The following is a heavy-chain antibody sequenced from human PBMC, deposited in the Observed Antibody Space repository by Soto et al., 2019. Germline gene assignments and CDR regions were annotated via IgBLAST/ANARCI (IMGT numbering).Heavy chain of an antibody. D-gene: IGHD6-13*01. CDR1: GFTFYNFG. Sequence: EVQLLESGGTLEQRGGSLRLSCAASGFTFYNFGMSWVRQAPGKGLEWVSVISGSGGGTYYADSVKGRCTISRDNSKNTLYLQMNSQRVEDTAVYYCAKARHPYSSTWYFDYWGEGTQVTVSS. V-gene: IGHV3-23*01. J-gene: IGHJ4*02. CDR2: ISGSGGGT. CDR3: AKARHPYSSTWYFDY.